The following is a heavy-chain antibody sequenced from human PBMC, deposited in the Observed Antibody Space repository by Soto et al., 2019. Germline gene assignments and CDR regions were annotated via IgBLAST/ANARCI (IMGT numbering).Heavy chain of an antibody. Sequence: KPSETLSLTCTVSGGSISSYYWSLIRQPPGKGLEWIGYIYYSGSTNYNPSLKSRVTISVDTSKNQFSLKLSSVTAADTAVYYCAREVVSGGSGSILFEYWGKGTLVTVS. CDR1: GGSISSYY. D-gene: IGHD3-10*01. V-gene: IGHV4-59*01. CDR2: IYYSGST. J-gene: IGHJ4*02. CDR3: AREVVSGGSGSILFEY.